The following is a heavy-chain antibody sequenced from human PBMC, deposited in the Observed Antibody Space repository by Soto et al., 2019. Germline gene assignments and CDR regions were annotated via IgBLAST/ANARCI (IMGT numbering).Heavy chain of an antibody. D-gene: IGHD6-19*01. CDR1: GGSISSSSYY. V-gene: IGHV4-39*01. CDR2: IYYSGST. Sequence: SETLSLTCTVSGGSISSSSYYWGWIRQPPGKGLEWIGSIYYSGSTYYNPSLKSRVTISVDTSKNQFSLKLSSVTAADTAVYYCARHAVHSSGSNEYWGQGTLVNLSS. J-gene: IGHJ4*02. CDR3: ARHAVHSSGSNEY.